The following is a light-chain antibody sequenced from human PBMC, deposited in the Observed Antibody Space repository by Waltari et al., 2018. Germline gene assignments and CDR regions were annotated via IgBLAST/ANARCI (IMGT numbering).Light chain of an antibody. V-gene: IGLV2-14*03. Sequence: QSALTQPASVSGSPGQSITIPCTGTRSYVGTYDDVSWYQQHPGKAPKLMIYDFTKRPSGIANRFSGSKSGNTASLTISGLQAEDEADYYCSSYTTSSTVYVFGTGTKVTVL. J-gene: IGLJ1*01. CDR2: DFT. CDR1: RSYVGTYDD. CDR3: SSYTTSSTVYV.